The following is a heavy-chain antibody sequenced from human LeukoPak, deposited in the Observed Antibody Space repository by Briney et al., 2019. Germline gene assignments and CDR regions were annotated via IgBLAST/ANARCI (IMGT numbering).Heavy chain of an antibody. CDR3: ARVRDIVVVVAAGLVKGGGPIRY. V-gene: IGHV3-30-3*01. Sequence: GGSLRLSCAASGFTFSSYAMHWVRQAPGKGLEWVAVISYDGSNKYYADSVKGRFTISRDNSKNTLYLQMNSLRAEDTAVYYCARVRDIVVVVAAGLVKGGGPIRYWGQGTLVTVSS. CDR2: ISYDGSNK. CDR1: GFTFSSYA. D-gene: IGHD2-15*01. J-gene: IGHJ4*02.